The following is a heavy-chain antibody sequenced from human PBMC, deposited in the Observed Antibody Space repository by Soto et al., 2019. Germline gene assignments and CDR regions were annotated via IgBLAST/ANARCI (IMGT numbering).Heavy chain of an antibody. CDR2: ISYDGSNK. CDR3: AKDLGHGGRGAFDI. J-gene: IGHJ3*02. CDR1: GFTFSSYA. Sequence: QVQLVESGGGVVQPGRSLRLSCAASGFTFSSYAMHWVRQAPGKGLEWVALISYDGSNKYYADSVKGRFTISRDNSKNTLYLQMNSLRTEDTAVYYCAKDLGHGGRGAFDIWGQGTMVTVSS. V-gene: IGHV3-30*18. D-gene: IGHD7-27*01.